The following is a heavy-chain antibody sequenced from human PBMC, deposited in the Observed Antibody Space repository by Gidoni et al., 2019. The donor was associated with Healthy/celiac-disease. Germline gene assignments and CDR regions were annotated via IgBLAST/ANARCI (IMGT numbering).Heavy chain of an antibody. CDR2: IWYDGSNK. J-gene: IGHJ4*02. CDR1: GFTFSNYG. CDR3: ARDETDY. Sequence: QVQLVESGGGVVQPGRSLRLSCAASGFTFSNYGMHWVRQAPGKGLEWVAVIWYDGSNKFYADSVKGRFTISRDNSKNTLFLQMNTLTAEDTAVYYCARDETDYWGQGTLVTVSS. V-gene: IGHV3-33*01.